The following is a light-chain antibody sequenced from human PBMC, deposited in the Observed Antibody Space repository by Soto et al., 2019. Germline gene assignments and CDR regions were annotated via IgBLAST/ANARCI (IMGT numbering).Light chain of an antibody. CDR1: QSVSSSY. CDR3: QQCGSSPPYT. J-gene: IGKJ2*01. Sequence: EIGLTQSPGTLSLSPGERAILSCRASQSVSSSYLAWYQQKPGQAPRLLIYGASSRATGIPDRFSGSGSGTDFPLTISRLETEDFAVYYCQQCGSSPPYTFRQGPKLDIK. V-gene: IGKV3-20*01. CDR2: GAS.